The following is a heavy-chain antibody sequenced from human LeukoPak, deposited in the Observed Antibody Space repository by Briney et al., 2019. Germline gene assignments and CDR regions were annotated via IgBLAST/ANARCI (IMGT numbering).Heavy chain of an antibody. Sequence: NPGGSLRLSCAASGFTFSSFSMNWVRQAPGKGLVWVATMTSRSTIYYAEFVEGRFTICSDHSRNSVYLPMNMLREEATAIYFCARAQTMFWEFDGFDIWGRGTKVSVSS. D-gene: IGHD3-9*01. V-gene: IGHV3-69-1*01. J-gene: IGHJ3*02. CDR1: GFTFSSFS. CDR3: ARAQTMFWEFDGFDI. CDR2: MTSRSTI.